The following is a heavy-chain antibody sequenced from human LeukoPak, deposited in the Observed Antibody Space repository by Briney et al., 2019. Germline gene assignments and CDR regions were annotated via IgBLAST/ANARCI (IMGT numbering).Heavy chain of an antibody. CDR1: GYIFTSYG. CDR3: ARADDILTGYFHFDY. J-gene: IGHJ4*02. Sequence: ASVKVSCKASGYIFTSYGISWVRQAPGQGLEWMGWISAYNGNTNYAQKLQGRVTMTTDTSTSTAYMELRSLRSDDTAVYYCARADDILTGYFHFDYWGQGTLVTVSS. V-gene: IGHV1-18*01. D-gene: IGHD3-9*01. CDR2: ISAYNGNT.